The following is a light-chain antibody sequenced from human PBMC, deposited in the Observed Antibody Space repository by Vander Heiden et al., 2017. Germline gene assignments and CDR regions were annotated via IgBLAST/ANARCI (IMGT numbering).Light chain of an antibody. J-gene: IGKJ5*01. CDR1: QGISSI. V-gene: IGKV1-8*01. Sequence: AIRMTQSPSSLSASTGDRVTITCRASQGISSILAWYQQKPGKAPKLLIYAASTLQSGVPSRFSGSGSGTDFTLTISCLQSEDFATYYCQQDDSYPITFGQGTQLEIK. CDR3: QQDDSYPIT. CDR2: AAS.